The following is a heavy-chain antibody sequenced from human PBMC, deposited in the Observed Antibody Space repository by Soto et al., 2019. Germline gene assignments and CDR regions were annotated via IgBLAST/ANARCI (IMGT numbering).Heavy chain of an antibody. CDR1: GGTFSSYT. J-gene: IGHJ4*02. D-gene: IGHD3-10*01. Sequence: APVKVSCKASGGTFSSYTISWVRQAPGQGLEWMGRIIPILGIANYAQKFQGRVTITADKSTSTAYMELSSLRSEDTAVYYCAREREPYYYGSGSYIYWGQGTLVTVSS. CDR3: AREREPYYYGSGSYIY. CDR2: IIPILGIA. V-gene: IGHV1-69*04.